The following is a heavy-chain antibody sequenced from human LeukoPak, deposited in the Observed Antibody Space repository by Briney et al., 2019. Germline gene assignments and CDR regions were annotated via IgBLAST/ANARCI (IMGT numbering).Heavy chain of an antibody. CDR3: ARARKSYSGSSNFDY. D-gene: IGHD1-26*01. J-gene: IGHJ4*02. V-gene: IGHV4-39*07. CDR2: IYYSGST. CDR1: GGSISSSSYY. Sequence: PSETLSLTCTVSGGSISSSSYYWGWIRQPPGKGLEWIGSIYYSGSTYYNPSLKSRVTISVDTSKNQFSLKLSSVTAADTAVYYCARARKSYSGSSNFDYWGQGTLVTVSS.